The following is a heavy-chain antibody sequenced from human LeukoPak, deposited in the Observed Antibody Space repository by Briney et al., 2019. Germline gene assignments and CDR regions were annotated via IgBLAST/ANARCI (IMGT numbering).Heavy chain of an antibody. CDR1: GYTFTSYY. D-gene: IGHD2-21*02. V-gene: IGHV1-46*01. CDR2: INPSGGST. J-gene: IGHJ4*02. CDR3: ARTPPDCGGDCYIFDY. Sequence: ASVKVSCKASGYTFTSYYMHWVRQAPGQGLEGMGIINPSGGSTSYAQKFQGRVTMTRDTSTSTVYMELSSLRSEDTAVYYCARTPPDCGGDCYIFDYWGQGTLVTVSS.